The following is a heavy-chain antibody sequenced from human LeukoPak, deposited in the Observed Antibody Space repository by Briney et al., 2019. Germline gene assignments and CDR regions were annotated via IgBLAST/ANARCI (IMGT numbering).Heavy chain of an antibody. CDR3: AREGSSEEFDY. J-gene: IGHJ4*02. D-gene: IGHD6-19*01. CDR1: GFPFTPYT. V-gene: IGHV3-21*01. Sequence: GGSPRLSCAASGFPFTPYTMNWIRQAPGKGLEWVASMSTSGTYTYYADSVKGRFTVSRDNAKNSLYLQMNSLRAEDTAVYYCAREGSSEEFDYWGQGTLVTVSS. CDR2: MSTSGTYT.